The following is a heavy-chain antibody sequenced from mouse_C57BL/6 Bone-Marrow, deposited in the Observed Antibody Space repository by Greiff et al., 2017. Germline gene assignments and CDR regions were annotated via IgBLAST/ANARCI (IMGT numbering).Heavy chain of an antibody. V-gene: IGHV5-6*01. CDR2: ISSGGSYT. CDR3: ARAPYYYGSRAMDY. D-gene: IGHD1-1*01. J-gene: IGHJ4*01. CDR1: GFTFSSYG. Sequence: EVKVVESGGDLVKPGGSLKLSCAASGFTFSSYGMSWVRQTPDKRLEWVATISSGGSYTYYPDSVKGRFTISRDNAKNTLYLQMSSLKSEDTAMYYCARAPYYYGSRAMDYWGQGTSVTVSS.